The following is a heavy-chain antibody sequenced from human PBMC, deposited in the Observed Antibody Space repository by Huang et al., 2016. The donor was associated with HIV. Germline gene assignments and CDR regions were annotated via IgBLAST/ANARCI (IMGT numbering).Heavy chain of an antibody. V-gene: IGHV4-39*02. CDR1: GTSMTSSTFY. CDR2: VYFLGKT. CDR3: AREVRSVDTDRPDGYYYRGLDV. Sequence: QLRESGPGLVTPSETLSLTCSASGTSMTSSTFYWGWFRQPPGRGLEWIGSVYFLGKTYFNPSLKRRVTRSIDKANKKYSMRLTSVTAADTAVYFCAREVRSVDTDRPDGYYYRGLDVWGQGTTVIVSS. D-gene: IGHD2-2*03. J-gene: IGHJ6*02.